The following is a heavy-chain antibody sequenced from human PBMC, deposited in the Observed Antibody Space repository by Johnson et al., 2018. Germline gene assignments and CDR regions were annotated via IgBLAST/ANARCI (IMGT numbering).Heavy chain of an antibody. J-gene: IGHJ6*02. Sequence: VQLVESGAEMKKPGSSVQVSCKASGGSFGSNTINWVRQVPGQRPDWMGWIIPVSGATNFAQKFQGRVTLTADEPTSTAYVELTSLRYEDTAMYYCARDNGSYYAMDVWGPGTTVIVS. CDR1: GGSFGSNT. CDR2: IIPVSGAT. D-gene: IGHD1-26*01. V-gene: IGHV1-69*01. CDR3: ARDNGSYYAMDV.